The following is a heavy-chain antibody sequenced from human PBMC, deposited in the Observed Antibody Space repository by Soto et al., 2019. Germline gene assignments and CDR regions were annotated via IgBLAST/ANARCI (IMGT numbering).Heavy chain of an antibody. CDR2: MNPNSGKA. Sequence: QVQLVQSGAEVKKPGASVKVSCKASGYTFTSYDINWVRQAAGQGLEWIGWMNPNSGKAVYAQKFQGRVTMAGNTSICTAYMELSSLRSDDTAVYFCARGLVVVSATYWYFDLWGRGTLVTVSS. V-gene: IGHV1-8*01. CDR1: GYTFTSYD. D-gene: IGHD2-15*01. CDR3: ARGLVVVSATYWYFDL. J-gene: IGHJ2*01.